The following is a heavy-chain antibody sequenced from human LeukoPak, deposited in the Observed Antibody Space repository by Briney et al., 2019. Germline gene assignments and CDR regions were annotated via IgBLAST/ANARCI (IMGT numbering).Heavy chain of an antibody. CDR3: ARASIVGEISLGYNWFDP. V-gene: IGHV4-4*07. CDR2: MYDNGNT. Sequence: SETLSLTCTVSGGSISSYYWSWIRQPAGKGLEWIGRMYDNGNTNYNPSLKSRVTMSIDTSKNQFSLKLRFVTAADTAVYYCARASIVGEISLGYNWFDPWGQGTLVTVSS. D-gene: IGHD1-26*01. CDR1: GGSISSYY. J-gene: IGHJ5*02.